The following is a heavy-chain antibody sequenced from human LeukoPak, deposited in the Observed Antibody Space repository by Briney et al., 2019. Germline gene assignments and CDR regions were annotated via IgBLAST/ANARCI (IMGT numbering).Heavy chain of an antibody. D-gene: IGHD2-15*01. CDR3: AREIESCSGGSCSGGY. Sequence: GASVRVSCKASGYTFTSYYMHWVRQAPRQGLEWMGIINPSGGSTSYAQKFQGRVTMTRDTSTSTVYMELSSLRSEDTAVYYCAREIESCSGGSCSGGYWGQGTLVTVSS. V-gene: IGHV1-46*01. CDR1: GYTFTSYY. CDR2: INPSGGST. J-gene: IGHJ4*02.